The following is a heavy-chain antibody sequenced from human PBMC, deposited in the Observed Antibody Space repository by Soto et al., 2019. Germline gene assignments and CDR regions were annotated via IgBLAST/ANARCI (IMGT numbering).Heavy chain of an antibody. CDR3: ARDSTRRGACDI. CDR2: VNHAGST. Sequence: SETLSLTCAVYSGSFSVYYWNWIRQSPGKGLEWIGEVNHAGSTNCNPSLKSRVTISVDSSKNQFSLKLSSVTAADTAVYFCARDSTRRGACDIWGQGTMVTVSS. V-gene: IGHV4-34*01. CDR1: SGSFSVYY. J-gene: IGHJ3*02. D-gene: IGHD4-4*01.